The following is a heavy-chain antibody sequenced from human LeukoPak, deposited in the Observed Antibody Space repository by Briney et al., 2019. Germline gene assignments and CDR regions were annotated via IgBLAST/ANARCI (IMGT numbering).Heavy chain of an antibody. Sequence: GGSLRLSCAASGFTFCSYAMYWVRQAPGKGLEWVSGIFGSGGSAHYADSVKGRFTISRDNSKNTVYLQMDSLRAADTAIYYCAKTTTGYSSGRYPAWPIDYWGQGTLVTVSS. V-gene: IGHV3-23*01. CDR3: AKTTTGYSSGRYPAWPIDY. J-gene: IGHJ4*02. CDR2: IFGSGGSA. CDR1: GFTFCSYA. D-gene: IGHD2-15*01.